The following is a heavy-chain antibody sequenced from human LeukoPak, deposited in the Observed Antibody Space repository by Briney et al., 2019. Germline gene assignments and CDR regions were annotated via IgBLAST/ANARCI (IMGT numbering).Heavy chain of an antibody. V-gene: IGHV4-59*01. Sequence: SETLSLTCTVSGRSISRYYWSWIRQPPGKGLEWIGYIYYCGSTNYNPSLKSRVTISLDTSKNQFSLKRSSVTAADTAVYYCARDRGYEAFDYWGQGTLVTVSS. D-gene: IGHD5-12*01. J-gene: IGHJ4*02. CDR3: ARDRGYEAFDY. CDR2: IYYCGST. CDR1: GRSISRYY.